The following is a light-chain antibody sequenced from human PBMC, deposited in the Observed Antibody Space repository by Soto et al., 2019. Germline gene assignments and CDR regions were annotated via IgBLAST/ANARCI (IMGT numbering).Light chain of an antibody. CDR2: GAS. Sequence: EIVLTQSPATLSASPGESATLSCRASQGVFSNLAWYQQKPGQAPRLLIYGASTRASAIPARFSGRGSGTDFTLTISRLQSEDFAVYFCHQYHNWPRTFGQGTKVDVK. CDR3: HQYHNWPRT. V-gene: IGKV3D-15*01. CDR1: QGVFSN. J-gene: IGKJ1*01.